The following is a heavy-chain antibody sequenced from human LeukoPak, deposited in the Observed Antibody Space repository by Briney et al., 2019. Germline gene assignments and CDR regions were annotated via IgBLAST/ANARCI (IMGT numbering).Heavy chain of an antibody. V-gene: IGHV4-31*03. CDR3: ARARPFFSRNFDY. CDR1: GGSISSGGYY. J-gene: IGHJ4*02. Sequence: PSQTLSLTCTVSGGSISSGGYYWSWIRQHPGKGLEWIGYIYYSGSTYYNPSLKSRVTISVDTSKNQFSLKLSSVTAADTAVYYCARARPFFSRNFDYWGQGTLVTVSS. CDR2: IYYSGST.